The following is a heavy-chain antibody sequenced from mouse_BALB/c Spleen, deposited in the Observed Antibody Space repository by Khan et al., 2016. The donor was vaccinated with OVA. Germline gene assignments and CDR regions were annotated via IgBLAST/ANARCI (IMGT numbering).Heavy chain of an antibody. CDR2: IYPGNSDT. Sequence: VQLKESGTVLARPGASVKMSCKASGYTFTNYWMHWVKQRPGQGLEWIGTIYPGNSDTNYNQKFTGKAKLTAVTSTSTAYMELSSLTNEDSAVYYCARNGFCNYEIGDYWGQGTTLTVSA. CDR1: GYTFTNYW. J-gene: IGHJ2*01. V-gene: IGHV1-5*01. D-gene: IGHD2-1*01. CDR3: ARNGFCNYEIGDY.